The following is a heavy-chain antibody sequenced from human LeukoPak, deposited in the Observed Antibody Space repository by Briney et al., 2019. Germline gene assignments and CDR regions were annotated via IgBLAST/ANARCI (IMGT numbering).Heavy chain of an antibody. Sequence: GRSLSPSPAPSGFTFTIDVMHGVRQAPRKGLEWVAVISYDGSNKYYADSVKGRFTISRNNSKNTLYLQMNSLTPRDPAVFFFARGPSCYQNIGGQGTLVTVSS. J-gene: IGHJ4*02. D-gene: IGHD2-15*01. CDR3: ARGPSCYQNI. CDR1: GFTFTIDV. CDR2: ISYDGSNK. V-gene: IGHV3-30*14.